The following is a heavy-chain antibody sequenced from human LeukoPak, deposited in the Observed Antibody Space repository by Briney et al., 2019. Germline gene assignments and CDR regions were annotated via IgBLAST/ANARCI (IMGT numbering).Heavy chain of an antibody. CDR1: GYSISSGYY. J-gene: IGHJ4*02. CDR2: IYYSGST. Sequence: PSETLSLTCTVSGYSISSGYYWSWIRQPAGEGLAWIGRIYYSGSTNYNPSLKSRVTMSLDTSKNQFSLKLSSVTAADTAVYYCARQWLVRGYFDYWGQGTLVTVSS. CDR3: ARQWLVRGYFDY. V-gene: IGHV4-38-2*02. D-gene: IGHD6-19*01.